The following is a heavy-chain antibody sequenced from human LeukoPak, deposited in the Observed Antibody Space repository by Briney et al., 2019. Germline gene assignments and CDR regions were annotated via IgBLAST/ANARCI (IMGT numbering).Heavy chain of an antibody. CDR2: IYYSGST. V-gene: IGHV4-59*12. CDR3: ARDGSDNWGQFDF. CDR1: GGSISSYY. J-gene: IGHJ4*02. Sequence: SETLSLTCTVSGGSISSYYWSWIRQPPGKGLEWIGYIYYSGSTNYNPSLKSRVTISVDTSKNQFFLNLRSVTAADSAVYYCARDGSDNWGQFDFWGQGALVTVSS. D-gene: IGHD1-1*01.